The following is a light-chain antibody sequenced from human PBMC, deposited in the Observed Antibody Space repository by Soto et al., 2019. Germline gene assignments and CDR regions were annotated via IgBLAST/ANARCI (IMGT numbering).Light chain of an antibody. Sequence: EIVLTPSPATLSLSPGERSTLSCRASQSVSSYLAWYQQKPGQAPRLLIYDASNRATGIPARFSGIGSGTDFTLTISSLEPEDFAVYYCQQRSNWPRTFGQGTKVDIK. V-gene: IGKV3-11*01. CDR2: DAS. J-gene: IGKJ1*01. CDR3: QQRSNWPRT. CDR1: QSVSSY.